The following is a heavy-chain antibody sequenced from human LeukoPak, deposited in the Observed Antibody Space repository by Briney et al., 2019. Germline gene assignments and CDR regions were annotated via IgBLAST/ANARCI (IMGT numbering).Heavy chain of an antibody. CDR2: ISGSGGRT. J-gene: IGHJ4*02. Sequence: GGSLRLSCAASGFTFSSYAMSWVRQAPGKGLEWVSAISGSGGRTNYADSVKGRFTIFRDNSKNTLYLQMNGLRADDTAVYYCAKDLTTGTTIWSFDYWGQGTLVTVSS. V-gene: IGHV3-23*01. CDR1: GFTFSSYA. D-gene: IGHD1-26*01. CDR3: AKDLTTGTTIWSFDY.